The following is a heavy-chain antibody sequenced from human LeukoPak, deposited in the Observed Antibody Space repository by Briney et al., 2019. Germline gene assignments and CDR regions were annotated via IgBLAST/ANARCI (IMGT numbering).Heavy chain of an antibody. J-gene: IGHJ4*02. V-gene: IGHV3-15*07. CDR1: GFTFSNAW. Sequence: KAGGSLRLSCTASGFTFSNAWMNWVRQAPGKGLEWVGRIKSKVNGETTDYAAPVKGGFSISRDDSKNTVYLQMNAMKTEDAAVYYCSTGGYFFDYWGQGTLVTVSS. CDR3: STGGYFFDY. CDR2: IKSKVNGETT.